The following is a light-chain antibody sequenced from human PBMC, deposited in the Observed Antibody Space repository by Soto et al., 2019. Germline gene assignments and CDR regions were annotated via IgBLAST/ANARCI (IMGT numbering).Light chain of an antibody. CDR2: DAS. V-gene: IGKV3-11*01. CDR3: QQRSDWPPYT. Sequence: EIVLTQSPATLALSPGERATLSCRASQSVGSHLAWYQEKPGQAPRLLIYDASNRATGIAARFTGSGSGTDFTLTISSLEPEDFAVYYCQQRSDWPPYTFGQGTKLEIK. CDR1: QSVGSH. J-gene: IGKJ2*01.